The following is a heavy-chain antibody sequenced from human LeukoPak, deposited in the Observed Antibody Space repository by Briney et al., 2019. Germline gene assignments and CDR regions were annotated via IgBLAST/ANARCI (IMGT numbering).Heavy chain of an antibody. V-gene: IGHV5-51*01. CDR3: ARHGAIAAAGTTYYYYYYGMDV. CDR2: IYPGDSDT. CDR1: GYSFTSYW. D-gene: IGHD6-13*01. J-gene: IGHJ6*02. Sequence: GESLKISCKSSGYSFTSYWIGWVRQMPGKGLEWMGIIYPGDSDTRYSPSFQGQVTISADKSISTAYLQWSSLKASDTAMYYCARHGAIAAAGTTYYYYYYGMDVWGQGTTVTVSS.